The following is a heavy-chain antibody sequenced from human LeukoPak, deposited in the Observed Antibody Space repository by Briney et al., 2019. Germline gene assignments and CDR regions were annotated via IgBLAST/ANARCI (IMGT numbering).Heavy chain of an antibody. CDR3: ARAPYGSATNNYYMDV. V-gene: IGHV4-31*03. CDR2: IYYGGST. D-gene: IGHD3-10*01. J-gene: IGHJ6*03. Sequence: PSQTLSLTCTVSGASISSSSNYWSWIRQHPGEGLEWIGYIYYGGSTHYNPSLKSRVTMSADTSQNQFSLKLSSVTAADTAVYYCARAPYGSATNNYYMDVWGKGTTVTVSS. CDR1: GASISSSSNY.